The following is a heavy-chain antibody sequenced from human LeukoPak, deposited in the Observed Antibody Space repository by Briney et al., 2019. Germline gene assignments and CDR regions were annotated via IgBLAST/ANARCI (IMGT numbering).Heavy chain of an antibody. CDR1: GFTLSNFW. D-gene: IGHD7-27*01. CDR3: GRFTRSGDSVY. J-gene: IGHJ4*02. Sequence: GGSLRLSCAASGFTLSNFWMNWVRQAPGKGLEWVAIINRDGSHKQYVDSVKGRFAISRDNAENSLYLQMNSLKAEDTAVYYCGRFTRSGDSVYWGQGTLVTVSS. CDR2: INRDGSHK. V-gene: IGHV3-7*04.